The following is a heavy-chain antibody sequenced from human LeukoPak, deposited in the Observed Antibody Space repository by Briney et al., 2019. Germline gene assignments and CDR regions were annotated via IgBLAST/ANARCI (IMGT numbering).Heavy chain of an antibody. Sequence: ASVKVSCKASGFTFTSYDINWVRQAPGQGLEWMGWINPNSGGTNYAQKFQGWVTMTRDTSISTAYMELSRLRSDDTAVYYCAREGVANNWFDPWGQGTLVTVSS. CDR2: INPNSGGT. CDR3: AREGVANNWFDP. V-gene: IGHV1-2*04. CDR1: GFTFTSYD. D-gene: IGHD3-3*01. J-gene: IGHJ5*02.